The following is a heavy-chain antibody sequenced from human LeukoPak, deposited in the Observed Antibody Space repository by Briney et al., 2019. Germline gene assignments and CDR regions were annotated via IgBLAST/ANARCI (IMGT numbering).Heavy chain of an antibody. D-gene: IGHD5-18*01. CDR1: GFTFNNFN. CDR2: ISSSSNYI. CDR3: ARVQDGYSIA. V-gene: IGHV3-21*01. Sequence: PGGSLRLSCAASGFTFNNFNMNWVRQAPGKGLEWVSFISSSSNYIYYADSVKGRFTVSRDNAKISLYLQMNSLRAEDTAVYYCARVQDGYSIAWGQGTLVTVSS. J-gene: IGHJ5*02.